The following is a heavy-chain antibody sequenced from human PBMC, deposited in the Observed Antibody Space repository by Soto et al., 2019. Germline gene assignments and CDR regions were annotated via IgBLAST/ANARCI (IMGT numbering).Heavy chain of an antibody. CDR3: AKAPYGDYGVNWFDP. Sequence: DVQLVESGGGLVQPGRSLRLSCAASGFTFDDYAMHWVRQAPGKGLEWVSGISWNSGSIGYADSVKGRFTISRDNAKNSLYLQMNSLRAEDTALYYCAKAPYGDYGVNWFDPWGQGTLVTVSS. CDR1: GFTFDDYA. D-gene: IGHD4-17*01. V-gene: IGHV3-9*01. CDR2: ISWNSGSI. J-gene: IGHJ5*02.